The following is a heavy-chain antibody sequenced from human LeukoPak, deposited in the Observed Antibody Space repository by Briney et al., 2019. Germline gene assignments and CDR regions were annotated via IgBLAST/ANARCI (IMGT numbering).Heavy chain of an antibody. CDR2: ISSSGSTI. CDR1: GFSFSDYA. D-gene: IGHD5-18*01. J-gene: IGHJ4*02. V-gene: IGHV3-48*01. Sequence: PGGSLRLSCAASGFSFSDYAIYWVRQAPGKGLEWVSYISSSGSTIYYADSVKGRFTISRDNSKNTLYLQMNSLRAEDTAVYYCAKSGRRYSYGTDDYWGQGTLVTVSS. CDR3: AKSGRRYSYGTDDY.